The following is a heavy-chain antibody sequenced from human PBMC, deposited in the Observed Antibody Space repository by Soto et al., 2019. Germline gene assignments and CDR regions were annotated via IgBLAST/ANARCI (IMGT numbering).Heavy chain of an antibody. J-gene: IGHJ5*02. CDR1: GYTFTSYV. D-gene: IGHD3-3*01. CDR3: ARTTYDFWSGYPNNWFDP. CDR2: INAGNGNT. V-gene: IGHV1-3*01. Sequence: ASVKVSCKASGYTFTSYVMHWVRQAPGQRLEWMGWINAGNGNTKYSQKFQGRVTITRDTSASTAYMELSSLRSEDMAVYYCARTTYDFWSGYPNNWFDPWGQGTLVTVSS.